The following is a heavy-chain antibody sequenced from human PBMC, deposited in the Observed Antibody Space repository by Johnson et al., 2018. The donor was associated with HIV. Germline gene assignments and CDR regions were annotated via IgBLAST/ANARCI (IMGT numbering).Heavy chain of an antibody. Sequence: VESGGGVVQPERSLRLSCAASGFTFSSYAMHWVRQAPGKGLEWVAFIRYDGSNKSYSDSVTGRFPISRDNSKNTLYLQMNSLRAEDTAVYYCAKDWSVLEWLSLHAFDIWGQGTMVAVSS. CDR2: IRYDGSNK. CDR1: GFTFSSYA. CDR3: AKDWSVLEWLSLHAFDI. J-gene: IGHJ3*02. D-gene: IGHD3-3*01. V-gene: IGHV3-30*02.